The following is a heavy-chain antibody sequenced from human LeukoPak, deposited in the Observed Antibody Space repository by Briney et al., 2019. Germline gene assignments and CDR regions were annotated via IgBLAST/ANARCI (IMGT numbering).Heavy chain of an antibody. CDR1: GFTFSSYW. J-gene: IGHJ3*02. CDR2: IKQDGSEK. D-gene: IGHD6-13*01. Sequence: PGGSLRLSCAASGFTFSSYWMSWVRQAPGKGLEWVANIKQDGSEKYYVDSEKGRFTISRDNAKNSLYLQMNSLRAEDTAVYYCARDEPSSSRFDAFDIWGQGTMVTVSS. V-gene: IGHV3-7*01. CDR3: ARDEPSSSRFDAFDI.